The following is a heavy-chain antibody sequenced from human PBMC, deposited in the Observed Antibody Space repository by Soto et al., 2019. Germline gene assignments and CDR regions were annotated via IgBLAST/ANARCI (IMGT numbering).Heavy chain of an antibody. D-gene: IGHD3-9*01. CDR2: MNPNRDNT. Sequence: ASVKVSCKASGYTFTSYDINWVRQATGQGLEWMGWMNPNRDNTGYAQKFQGRVTMTRNTSISTAYMELSSLRSEDTAVYYCAGVSPAFNYDILTGYYPYYYYSGMDVWGQGTTVTVSS. CDR1: GYTFTSYD. J-gene: IGHJ6*02. V-gene: IGHV1-8*01. CDR3: AGVSPAFNYDILTGYYPYYYYSGMDV.